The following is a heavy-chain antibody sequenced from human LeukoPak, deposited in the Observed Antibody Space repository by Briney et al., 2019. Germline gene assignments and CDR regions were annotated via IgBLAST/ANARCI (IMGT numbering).Heavy chain of an antibody. V-gene: IGHV3-23*01. D-gene: IGHD3-10*01. CDR1: GFKFSDYA. Sequence: GGSLRLSCAASGFKFSDYAMNWVRQAPGKGLEWVSGMSGTGGTSYYADSAKGRFTISRDNSKSTLDLQMNSLRAEDTAVYYCASGSYGSGNDYWGQGTLVTVSS. J-gene: IGHJ4*02. CDR2: MSGTGGTS. CDR3: ASGSYGSGNDY.